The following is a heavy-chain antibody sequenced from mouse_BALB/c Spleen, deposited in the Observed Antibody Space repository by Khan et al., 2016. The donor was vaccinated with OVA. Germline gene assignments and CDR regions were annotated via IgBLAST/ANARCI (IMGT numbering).Heavy chain of an antibody. CDR3: ARRGLLWDFDY. V-gene: IGHV1-7*01. J-gene: IGHJ2*01. CDR1: GYTFINYW. Sequence: VQLQQSGAELAKPGASVKMSCKASGYTFINYWILWVKQRPGQGLEWIGYINPSTGYTEYNQNFKDKATLTAEQSSSTAYMQMSSLTSDDAAVDYCARRGLLWDFDYWGQGTTLTVSS. CDR2: INPSTGYT. D-gene: IGHD2-1*01.